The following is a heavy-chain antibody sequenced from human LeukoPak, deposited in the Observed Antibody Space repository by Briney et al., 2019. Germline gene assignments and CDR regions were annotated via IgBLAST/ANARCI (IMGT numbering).Heavy chain of an antibody. CDR2: IYYSGST. Sequence: PSETLSLTCTVSGGSISSYYWSWIRQPPGKGLEWIGYIYYSGSTYYNPSLKSRVTISVDTSKNQFSLKLSSVTAADTAVYYCASVRYYYDSSGYYYSSPFDYWGQGTLVTVSS. D-gene: IGHD3-22*01. J-gene: IGHJ4*02. CDR3: ASVRYYYDSSGYYYSSPFDY. CDR1: GGSISSYY. V-gene: IGHV4-59*12.